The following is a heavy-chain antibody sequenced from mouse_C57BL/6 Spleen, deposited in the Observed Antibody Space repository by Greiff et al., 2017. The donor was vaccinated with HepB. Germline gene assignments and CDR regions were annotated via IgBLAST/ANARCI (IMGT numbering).Heavy chain of an antibody. D-gene: IGHD1-1*01. J-gene: IGHJ2*01. CDR2: IYPGDGDT. CDR3: ARTDYGSSSFDY. V-gene: IGHV1-80*01. CDR1: GYAFSSYW. Sequence: QVQLQQSGAELVKPGASVKISCKASGYAFSSYWMNWVKQRPGKGLEWIGQIYPGDGDTNYNGKFKGKATLTADKSSSTAYMQLSSLTSEDSAVYFCARTDYGSSSFDYWCQGTTLTVSS.